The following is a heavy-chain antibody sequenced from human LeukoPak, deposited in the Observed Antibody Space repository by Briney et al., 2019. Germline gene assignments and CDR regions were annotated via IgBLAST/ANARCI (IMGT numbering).Heavy chain of an antibody. D-gene: IGHD3-22*01. Sequence: GGSLRLSCAASGFTFSSYEMNWVRQAPGKGLEWVPYISSSGSTIYYADSVKGRFTISRDNAKNSLYLQMNSLRAEDTAVYYCARDRSGYYFGAFDIWGQGTMVTVSS. CDR3: ARDRSGYYFGAFDI. V-gene: IGHV3-48*03. J-gene: IGHJ3*02. CDR1: GFTFSSYE. CDR2: ISSSGSTI.